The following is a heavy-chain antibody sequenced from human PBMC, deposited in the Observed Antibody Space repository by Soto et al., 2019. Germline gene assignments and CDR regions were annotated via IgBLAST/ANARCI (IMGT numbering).Heavy chain of an antibody. CDR2: INPNSGGT. Sequence: ASVKVSCKASGYTFTGYYMHWVRQAPGQGLEWMGWINPNSGGTNYAQKFQGRVTMTRDTSISTAYMELSRLRSEDTAVYYCARRYYDILTGYSSYGMDVWGQGTTVTVSS. V-gene: IGHV1-2*02. CDR3: ARRYYDILTGYSSYGMDV. CDR1: GYTFTGYY. D-gene: IGHD3-9*01. J-gene: IGHJ6*02.